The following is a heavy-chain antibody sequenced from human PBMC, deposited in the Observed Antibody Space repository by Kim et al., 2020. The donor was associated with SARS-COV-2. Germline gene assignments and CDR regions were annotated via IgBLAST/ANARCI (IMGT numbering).Heavy chain of an antibody. D-gene: IGHD3-10*01. Sequence: ASVKVSCKPSGYTFTSYAMNWVRQAPGQGLEWMGWINTNTGNPTYAQGFTGRFVFSLDTSVSTAYLQISSLKAEDTAVYYCARDLRSVRGVMITPFSVWFDPWGQGTLVTVSS. CDR2: INTNTGNP. CDR3: ARDLRSVRGVMITPFSVWFDP. J-gene: IGHJ5*02. V-gene: IGHV7-4-1*02. CDR1: GYTFTSYA.